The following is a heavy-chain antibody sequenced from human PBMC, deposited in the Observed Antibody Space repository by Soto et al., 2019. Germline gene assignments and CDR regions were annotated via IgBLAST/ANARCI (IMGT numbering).Heavy chain of an antibody. Sequence: KPSETLSLTCAVYGGSFSGYYWSWIRQPPGKGLEWIGEINHSGSTNYNPSLKSRVTISVDTSKNQFSLKLSSVTAADTAVYYCARGQGDYYDSSGYYVDVWGQGTTVTVSS. CDR3: ARGQGDYYDSSGYYVDV. CDR1: GGSFSGYY. D-gene: IGHD3-22*01. J-gene: IGHJ6*02. V-gene: IGHV4-34*01. CDR2: INHSGST.